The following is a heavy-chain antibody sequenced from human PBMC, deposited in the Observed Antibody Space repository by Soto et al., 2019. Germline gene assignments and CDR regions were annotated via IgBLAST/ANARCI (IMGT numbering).Heavy chain of an antibody. V-gene: IGHV4-39*01. CDR2: IYYSGST. Sequence: SETLSLTCTVSGGSISSSSYYWGWIRQPPGKGLEWIGSIYYSGSTYYNPSLKSRVTISVDTSKNQFSLKLSSVTAADTAVYYCARHRSSGYRTSYFDYWGQGTLVTVSS. J-gene: IGHJ4*02. D-gene: IGHD3-10*01. CDR1: GGSISSSSYY. CDR3: ARHRSSGYRTSYFDY.